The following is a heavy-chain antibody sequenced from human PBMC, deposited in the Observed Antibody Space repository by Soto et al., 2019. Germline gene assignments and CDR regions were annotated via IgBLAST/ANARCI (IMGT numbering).Heavy chain of an antibody. Sequence: EVQLVESGGGLVQPGGSLRLSCAASGFTFGSYWMSWVRQAPGKGLECVANIKEDGTEKTYVDSVEGRFTISRDNANNSLYLEMNNLRVEDTAVYYCARDPEFSAFDIWGQGTMVTVSS. CDR3: ARDPEFSAFDI. J-gene: IGHJ3*02. V-gene: IGHV3-7*01. CDR2: IKEDGTEK. CDR1: GFTFGSYW.